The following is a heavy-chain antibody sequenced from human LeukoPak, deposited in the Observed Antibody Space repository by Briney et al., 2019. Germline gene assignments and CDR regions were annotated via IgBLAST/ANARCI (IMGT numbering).Heavy chain of an antibody. CDR1: GFTFSTFW. V-gene: IGHV3-7*01. CDR3: ARDTIGTFFN. CDR2: IRPDGNER. Sequence: GGSLRLSCAASGFTFSTFWLNWVRQAPGKGLEWVANIRPDGNERHYVDSVKGRFTISRDNAKNSLYLQMDSLRAEDTAVYYCARDTIGTFFNWGQGTLVTVSS. D-gene: IGHD1-26*01. J-gene: IGHJ4*02.